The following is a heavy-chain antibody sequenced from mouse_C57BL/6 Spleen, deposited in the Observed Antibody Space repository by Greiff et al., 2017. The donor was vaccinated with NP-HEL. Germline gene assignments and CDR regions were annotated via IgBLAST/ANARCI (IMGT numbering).Heavy chain of an antibody. V-gene: IGHV1-55*01. D-gene: IGHD2-4*01. CDR2: IYPGSGST. Sequence: QVQLQQPGAELVKPGASVKMSCKASGYTFTSYWITWVKQRPGQGLEWIGDIYPGSGSTNYNEKFKSTATLTVDTSSTTAYMQLSSLTSEDSAVYYCASYDYDGYAMDYWGQGTSVTVSS. J-gene: IGHJ4*01. CDR1: GYTFTSYW. CDR3: ASYDYDGYAMDY.